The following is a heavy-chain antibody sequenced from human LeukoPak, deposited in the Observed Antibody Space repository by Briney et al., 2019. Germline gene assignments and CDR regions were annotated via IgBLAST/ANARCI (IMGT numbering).Heavy chain of an antibody. J-gene: IGHJ4*02. V-gene: IGHV3-23*01. CDR1: GFTFSSSA. CDR2: ISGSDGST. Sequence: GGSLRLSCAASGFTFSSSAMSWVRLAPGKGLEWVSGISGSDGSTYYADSVKGRFTISRDNSKNTLFLQMNSLRAEDTAVYYCAKDSAKKYDDYWGQGTLVTVSS. D-gene: IGHD2/OR15-2a*01. CDR3: AKDSAKKYDDY.